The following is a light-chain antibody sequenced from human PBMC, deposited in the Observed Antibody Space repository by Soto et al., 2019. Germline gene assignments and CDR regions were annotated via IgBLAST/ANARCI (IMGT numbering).Light chain of an antibody. CDR3: QVWDSSTVV. CDR2: RDS. CDR1: NIGSKN. Sequence: SYELTQPLSVSVALGQTARITCGGNNIGSKNVHWYQQKPGQAPVLVIYRDSNRPSGIPERFSGSNSGNTANLTISRAQAGDEADYYCQVWDSSTVVFGGGTKLTVL. J-gene: IGLJ2*01. V-gene: IGLV3-9*01.